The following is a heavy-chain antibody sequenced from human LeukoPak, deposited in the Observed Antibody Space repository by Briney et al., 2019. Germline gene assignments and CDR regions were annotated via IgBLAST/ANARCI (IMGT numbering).Heavy chain of an antibody. CDR3: ATDGRNSGSYLDYYYYYGMDV. Sequence: ASVKVSCKVSGYTLTELSMHWVRQAPGKGLEWMGGFDPEDGETIYAQKFQGRVTMTEDTSTDTAYMELSSLRSEDTAVYYCATDGRNSGSYLDYYYYYGMDVWGQGTTVTVSS. CDR1: GYTLTELS. D-gene: IGHD1-26*01. J-gene: IGHJ6*02. V-gene: IGHV1-24*01. CDR2: FDPEDGET.